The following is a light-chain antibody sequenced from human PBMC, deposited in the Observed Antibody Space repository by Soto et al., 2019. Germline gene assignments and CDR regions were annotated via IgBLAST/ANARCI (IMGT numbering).Light chain of an antibody. CDR1: QSVSTW. Sequence: DIQMTQSPSTLSASVGDTVTITCRAGQSVSTWLAWYQQTPGKAPKLLMYDASTLESGAQARFSGSGSGTEFTLTISSLQPEDFATYHCQEYKTWTFGQGTKVDIK. CDR3: QEYKTWT. J-gene: IGKJ1*01. V-gene: IGKV1-5*01. CDR2: DAS.